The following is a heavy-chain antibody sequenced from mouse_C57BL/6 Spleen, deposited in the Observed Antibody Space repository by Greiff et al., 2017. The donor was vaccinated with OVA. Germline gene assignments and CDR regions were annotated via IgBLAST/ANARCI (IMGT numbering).Heavy chain of an antibody. Sequence: QVQLQQSGAELASPGASVTLSCKASGYTFTDHIMNWVKKRPGQGLEWIGRIYPVSGETNYNQKFMGKATFSVDRSSSTVYMVLNSLTSEDPAVYSYGRGYYRSNPGPFAYWGQGTLVTVSA. CDR1: GYTFTDHI. J-gene: IGHJ3*01. CDR2: IYPVSGET. D-gene: IGHD1-1*01. V-gene: IGHV1-11*01. CDR3: GRGYYRSNPGPFAY.